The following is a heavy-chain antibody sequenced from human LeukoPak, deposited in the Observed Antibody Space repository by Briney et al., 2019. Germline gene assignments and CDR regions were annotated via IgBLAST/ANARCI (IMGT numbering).Heavy chain of an antibody. J-gene: IGHJ4*02. CDR3: ARDRDGYNPYFDY. CDR2: ISSSSSYI. V-gene: IGHV3-21*01. Sequence: GGSLRLSCAASGFTFSSYSMNWVRQAPGKVLEWVSSISSSSSYIYYADSVKGRFTISRDNAKNSLYLQMNSLRAEDTAVYYCARDRDGYNPYFDYWGQGTLVTVSS. CDR1: GFTFSSYS. D-gene: IGHD5-24*01.